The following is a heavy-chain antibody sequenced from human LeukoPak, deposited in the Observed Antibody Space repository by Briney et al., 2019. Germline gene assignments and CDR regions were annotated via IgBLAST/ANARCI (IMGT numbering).Heavy chain of an antibody. V-gene: IGHV3-64*01. Sequence: GGSLRLSCAASGFTFSSYAMHWVRQAPGKGLEYVSAISSNGGSTYYANSVKGRFTISRDNSKNTLYLQMNSLRAEDTAVYYCARSGPVASPWEAFDIWGQGTMVTVSS. D-gene: IGHD1-26*01. CDR2: ISSNGGST. CDR3: ARSGPVASPWEAFDI. CDR1: GFTFSSYA. J-gene: IGHJ3*02.